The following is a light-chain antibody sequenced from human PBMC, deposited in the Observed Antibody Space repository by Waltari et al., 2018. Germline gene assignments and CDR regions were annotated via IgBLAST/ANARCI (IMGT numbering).Light chain of an antibody. CDR3: QHYVALPVT. CDR2: GAS. Sequence: ELVLTQSPGTLSLSPGYRATPSCRASQSVGRTLAWYQQKPGQAPSLVIYGASIRATGIPDRFSGSGSGTDFSLTISRLEPEDFAVYYCQHYVALPVTFGQGTKVEIK. CDR1: QSVGRT. V-gene: IGKV3-20*01. J-gene: IGKJ1*01.